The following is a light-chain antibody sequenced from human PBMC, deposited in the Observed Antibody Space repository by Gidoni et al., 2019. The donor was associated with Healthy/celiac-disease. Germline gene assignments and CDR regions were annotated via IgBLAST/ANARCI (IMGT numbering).Light chain of an antibody. Sequence: QSVLTQPPSVSAAPGQKVTISCSGSSSNIGNNYVSWYQQLPGTAPKLLIYDNNKRPSGIPDRVSGSKSGTSATLGITVLQTGDEADYYCGTWDSSLSAVVFGGGTKLTVL. V-gene: IGLV1-51*01. J-gene: IGLJ2*01. CDR2: DNN. CDR3: GTWDSSLSAVV. CDR1: SSNIGNNY.